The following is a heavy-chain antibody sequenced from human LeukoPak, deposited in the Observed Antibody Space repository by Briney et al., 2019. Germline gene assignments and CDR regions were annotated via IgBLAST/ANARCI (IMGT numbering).Heavy chain of an antibody. J-gene: IGHJ3*02. Sequence: PGGSLRLSCAASGFTFSSYAMHWVRQAPGKGLEWVAVISYDGSNKYYADSVKGRFTISRDNSKNTLYLQMNSLRAEDTAVYYCASSSPRNAFDIWGQGTMVTVSS. D-gene: IGHD1-14*01. CDR2: ISYDGSNK. CDR3: ASSSPRNAFDI. V-gene: IGHV3-30-3*01. CDR1: GFTFSSYA.